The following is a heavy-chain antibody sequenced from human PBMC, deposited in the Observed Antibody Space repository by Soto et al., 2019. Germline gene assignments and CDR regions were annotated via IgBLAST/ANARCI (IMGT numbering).Heavy chain of an antibody. J-gene: IGHJ4*02. CDR1: GGSISSYY. V-gene: IGHV4-59*08. Sequence: QVQLQESGPGLVKPSETLSLTCTVSGGSISSYYWSWIRQPPGKGLEWIGYIYYSGSTNYNPSLKRRVTIPVDTSKNQFSLKLSSVTAAETAVYYCATRYGVYFDYWGRGTLVTVSS. CDR2: IYYSGST. D-gene: IGHD4-17*01. CDR3: ATRYGVYFDY.